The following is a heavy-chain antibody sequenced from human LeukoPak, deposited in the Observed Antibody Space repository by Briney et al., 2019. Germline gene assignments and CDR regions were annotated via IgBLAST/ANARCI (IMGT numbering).Heavy chain of an antibody. Sequence: SETLSLTCTVSGGSISSSFYYWGWIRQPPGKGLEWIGSIYYSGNTYYNPSLKSRVTISVDTSKNQFSLKLTSVAAADTAVYYCSRVGQLAFDYWGQGTLVTLSS. CDR3: SRVGQLAFDY. V-gene: IGHV4-39*07. CDR1: GGSISSSFYY. D-gene: IGHD6-13*01. J-gene: IGHJ4*02. CDR2: IYYSGNT.